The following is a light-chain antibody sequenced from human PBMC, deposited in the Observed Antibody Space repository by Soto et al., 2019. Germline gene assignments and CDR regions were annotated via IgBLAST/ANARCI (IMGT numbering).Light chain of an antibody. CDR1: SSDVGTYNF. V-gene: IGLV2-11*01. CDR2: DVT. CDR3: CSYVGSYTSYV. J-gene: IGLJ1*01. Sequence: QSALTQPRSVSGSPGQSVTISCTGTSSDVGTYNFVSWYQQHPGKAPKFMISDVTTRPSGVPDRFSGSKSGNTASLTISGLQAEDEADYYCCSYVGSYTSYVFGTGTKLTVL.